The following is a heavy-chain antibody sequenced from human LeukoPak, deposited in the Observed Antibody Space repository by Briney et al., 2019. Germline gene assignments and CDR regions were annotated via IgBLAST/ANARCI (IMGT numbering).Heavy chain of an antibody. V-gene: IGHV1-69*04. CDR3: ARDGGSIAVAGEAEYFQH. D-gene: IGHD6-19*01. CDR1: GYTFTGYY. J-gene: IGHJ1*01. Sequence: ASVKVSCKASGYTFTGYYMHWVRQAPGQGLEWMGRIIPILGIANYAQKFQGRVTITADKSTSTAYMELSSLRSEDTAVYYCARDGGSIAVAGEAEYFQHWGQGTLVTVSS. CDR2: IIPILGIA.